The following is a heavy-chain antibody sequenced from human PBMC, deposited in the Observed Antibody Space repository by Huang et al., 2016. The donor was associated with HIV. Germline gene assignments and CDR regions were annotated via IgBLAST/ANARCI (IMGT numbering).Heavy chain of an antibody. V-gene: IGHV3-21*01. CDR2: ITGGSRFI. D-gene: IGHD6-13*01. CDR3: ARDVIAAAGKYFDY. Sequence: EVQLVESGGGLVKPGGSLRLSCAASGFSFSSYSINWVRQAPGKGREWVSSITGGSRFIDYADSVKGRFTISRDNAKNSLYLQMNSLRAEDTAVYYCARDVIAAAGKYFDYWGQGTLVTVSS. J-gene: IGHJ4*02. CDR1: GFSFSSYS.